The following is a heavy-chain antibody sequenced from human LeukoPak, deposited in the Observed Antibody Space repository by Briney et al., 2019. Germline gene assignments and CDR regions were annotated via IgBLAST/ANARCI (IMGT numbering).Heavy chain of an antibody. Sequence: PGGTLSLSCAVSGGTFRSYGMHWVRQAPGQGLGWGGFIRYDGNSKSYADPAKGRFTISRDNSKYTVYLQLNSRRAEDAAVYYCARGPDSSGWYAGYYYMDVWGKGTTVTVSS. CDR3: ARGPDSSGWYAGYYYMDV. D-gene: IGHD6-19*01. CDR1: GGTFRSYG. V-gene: IGHV3-30*02. J-gene: IGHJ6*03. CDR2: IRYDGNSK.